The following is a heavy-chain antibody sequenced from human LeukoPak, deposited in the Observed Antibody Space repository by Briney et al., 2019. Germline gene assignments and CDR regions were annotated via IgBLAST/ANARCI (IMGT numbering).Heavy chain of an antibody. CDR2: ISSSSSYI. CDR3: ATPILTIVVVPAAADY. J-gene: IGHJ4*02. CDR1: GFTFSSYA. V-gene: IGHV3-21*01. Sequence: GGSLRLSCAASGFTFSSYAMSWVRQAPGKGLEWVSSISSSSSYIYYADSVKGRFTISRDNAKNSLYLQMNSLRAEDTAVYYCATPILTIVVVPAAADYWGQGTLVTVSS. D-gene: IGHD2-2*01.